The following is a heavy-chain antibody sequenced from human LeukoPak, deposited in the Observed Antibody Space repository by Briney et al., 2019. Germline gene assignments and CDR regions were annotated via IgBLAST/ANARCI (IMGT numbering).Heavy chain of an antibody. CDR2: IRFDGGDK. V-gene: IGHV3-30*02. J-gene: IGHJ6*03. CDR1: GVTFGTYG. Sequence: PGGSLRVSCVASGVTFGTYGLHWVRQAPGKGLEWVAFIRFDGGDKSYADSVKGRFTISRDNSKNTLYLQMNSLRVEDTAIYYCAKVLPLTFYYMDVWGKGTTVTVSS. CDR3: AKVLPLTFYYMDV. D-gene: IGHD4/OR15-4a*01.